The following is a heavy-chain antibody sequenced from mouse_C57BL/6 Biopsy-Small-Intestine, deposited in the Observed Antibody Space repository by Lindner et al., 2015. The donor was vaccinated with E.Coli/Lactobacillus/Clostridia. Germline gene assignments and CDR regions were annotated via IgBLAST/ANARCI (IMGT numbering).Heavy chain of an antibody. V-gene: IGHV14-1*02. CDR3: ARDALETRRRGWFDP. CDR2: TIPVYGTP. D-gene: IGHD3-3*01. Sequence: SVKVSCKASGAVFTNFSVSWVRQAPGQGLEWLGGTIPVYGTPLYAQEFQGRVTITADESTNTVYMELTSLKSEDTAVYYCARDALETRRRGWFDPWGQGTLVIVS. CDR1: GAVFTNFS. J-gene: IGHJ4*01.